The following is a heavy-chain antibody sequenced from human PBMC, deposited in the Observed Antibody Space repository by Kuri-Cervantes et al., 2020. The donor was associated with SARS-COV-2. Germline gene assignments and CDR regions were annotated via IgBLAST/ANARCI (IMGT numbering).Heavy chain of an antibody. V-gene: IGHV3-53*01. D-gene: IGHD3-22*01. CDR3: ARENQGNYYDSSGYYHYYYYGMDV. CDR2: IYSGGST. J-gene: IGHJ6*02. CDR1: GFTVRSNY. Sequence: LSLTCAASGFTVRSNYMSWVRQAPGKGLEWVSVIYSGGSTYYADSVKGRFTISRDNAKNSLYLQMNSLRDEDTAVYYCARENQGNYYDSSGYYHYYYYGMDVWGQGTTVTVSS.